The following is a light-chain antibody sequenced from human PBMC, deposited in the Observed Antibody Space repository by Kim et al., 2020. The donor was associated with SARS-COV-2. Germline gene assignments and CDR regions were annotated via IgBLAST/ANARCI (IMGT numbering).Light chain of an antibody. CDR1: SSDVGGYDY. Sequence: QSALTQPASVSGSPGQSITISCTGTSSDVGGYDYVSWYQQRPGEAPKVMIYDVSNRPSGVSDRFSGSKSGNTASLTISGLQAEDEADYYCSSYTSSSHYVFGTGTKVTVL. CDR2: DVS. J-gene: IGLJ1*01. CDR3: SSYTSSSHYV. V-gene: IGLV2-14*01.